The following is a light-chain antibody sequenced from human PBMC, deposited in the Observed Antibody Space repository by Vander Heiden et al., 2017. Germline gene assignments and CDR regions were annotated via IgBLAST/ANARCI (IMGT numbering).Light chain of an antibody. CDR2: KAS. Sequence: DIQMTQSPSTLSASVGDRVTITCRASQSISSWLAWYQQKPGKAPKLLIYKASSLERGVPSRFSGSGSGTEFTLTISSLQPDDFATYYCQQYKSYSRTFGQGTKVEIK. J-gene: IGKJ1*01. CDR3: QQYKSYSRT. V-gene: IGKV1-5*03. CDR1: QSISSW.